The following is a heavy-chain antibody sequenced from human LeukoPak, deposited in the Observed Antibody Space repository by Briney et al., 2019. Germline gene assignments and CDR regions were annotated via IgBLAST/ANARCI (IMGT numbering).Heavy chain of an antibody. D-gene: IGHD1-14*01. Sequence: PGGSLRLSCAASGFTFSSYAMHWVRQAPGKGLEWVAVISYDGSNKYYADSVKGRFTISRDNSKNTLYLQMNSLRAEDTAVYYCARGSPDVTHYYYYGMDVWGQGTTVTVSS. V-gene: IGHV3-30-3*01. CDR2: ISYDGSNK. J-gene: IGHJ6*02. CDR1: GFTFSSYA. CDR3: ARGSPDVTHYYYYGMDV.